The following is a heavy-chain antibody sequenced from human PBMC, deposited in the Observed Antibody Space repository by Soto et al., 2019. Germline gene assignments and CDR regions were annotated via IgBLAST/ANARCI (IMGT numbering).Heavy chain of an antibody. CDR2: ISYDGSNK. D-gene: IGHD5-18*01. Sequence: GGSLRLSCAASGFTFSSYAMHWVRQAPGKGLEWVAVISYDGSNKYYADSVKGRFTISRDNSKNTLYLQMNSLRAEDTAVYYCARASDTAMDDGYYCYYGMDVWGQGTTVTVSS. CDR1: GFTFSSYA. CDR3: ARASDTAMDDGYYCYYGMDV. V-gene: IGHV3-30-3*01. J-gene: IGHJ6*02.